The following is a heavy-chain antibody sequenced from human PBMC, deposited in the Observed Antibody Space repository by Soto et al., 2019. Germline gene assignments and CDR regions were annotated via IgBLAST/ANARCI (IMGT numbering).Heavy chain of an antibody. V-gene: IGHV5-51*01. CDR1: GYSFTGYW. Sequence: GESLKISCEASGYSFTGYWIVWVRQMPGKGLERMGIVYPSDSRTKYSPSFQGQVTISADTSTSTTYLQWTSLKASDTAMYYCARGNVANWFGPWGQGTLVTVSS. J-gene: IGHJ5*02. CDR2: VYPSDSRT. CDR3: ARGNVANWFGP.